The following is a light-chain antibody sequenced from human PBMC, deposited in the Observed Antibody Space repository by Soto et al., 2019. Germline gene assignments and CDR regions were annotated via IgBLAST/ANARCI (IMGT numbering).Light chain of an antibody. CDR1: SSNIGSNY. CDR3: AAWDDSLSGWV. V-gene: IGLV1-47*01. CDR2: RNN. J-gene: IGLJ3*02. Sequence: QSVLTQPPSASGTPEQRVTISCSGSSSNIGSNYVYWYQQLPGTAPKLLIYRNNQRPSRVPDRFSGSKSGTSASLAISGLRSEDEADYYCAAWDDSLSGWVFGGGTKLTVL.